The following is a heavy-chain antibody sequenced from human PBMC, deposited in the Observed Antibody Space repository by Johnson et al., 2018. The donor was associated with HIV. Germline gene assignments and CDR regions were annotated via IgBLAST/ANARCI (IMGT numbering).Heavy chain of an antibody. CDR3: ARDQFIVVVMGDAFDI. CDR2: ISYDGSNK. J-gene: IGHJ3*02. Sequence: QVQLVESGGGVVQPGRSLRLSCATSGFTFSDYGMHWVRQAPGKGLEWVAVISYDGSNKYYADSVKGRFTISRDNSKNTLYLQMNSLRAEDTAVYYCARDQFIVVVMGDAFDIWGQGTMVTVSS. D-gene: IGHD2-21*01. CDR1: GFTFSDYG. V-gene: IGHV3-30*03.